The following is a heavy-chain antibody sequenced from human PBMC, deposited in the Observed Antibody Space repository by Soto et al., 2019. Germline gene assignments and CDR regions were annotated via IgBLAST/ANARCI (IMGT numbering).Heavy chain of an antibody. Sequence: QLQLQESGPGLVKPSETLSLTCTVSGGSISSSDFYWGWLRQPPGKGLDFIGSMYYSGTTYYNPFLKNRVTISVDTSKNQFYLKLISVTAADTAVYYCAVVDSTGNWFDPWGQGALVTVSS. CDR3: AVVDSTGNWFDP. J-gene: IGHJ5*02. D-gene: IGHD3-22*01. CDR2: MYYSGTT. V-gene: IGHV4-39*01. CDR1: GGSISSSDFY.